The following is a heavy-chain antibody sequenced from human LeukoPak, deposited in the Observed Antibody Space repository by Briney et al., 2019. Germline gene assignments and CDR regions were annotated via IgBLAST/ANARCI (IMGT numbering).Heavy chain of an antibody. D-gene: IGHD2-21*01. J-gene: IGHJ5*02. Sequence: ASVKVSCKVSGYTLTELSMHWVRQAPGQGLEWMGWINPNSGGTNYAQKFQGRVTMTRDTSISAAYMELSRLRSDDTAVYYCARVIANWFDPWGQGTLVTVSS. CDR3: ARVIANWFDP. CDR1: GYTLTELS. CDR2: INPNSGGT. V-gene: IGHV1-2*02.